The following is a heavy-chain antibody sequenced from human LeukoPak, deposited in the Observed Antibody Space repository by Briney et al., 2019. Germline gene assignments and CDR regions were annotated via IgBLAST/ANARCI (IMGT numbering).Heavy chain of an antibody. J-gene: IGHJ6*02. CDR1: GGSISSGGYY. CDR3: AGLGYCSSTSCWNYYYYYGMDV. V-gene: IGHV4-31*03. D-gene: IGHD2-2*01. CDR2: IYYSGST. Sequence: SETLSLTCTVSGGSISSGGYYWSWIRQHPGKGLEWIGYIYYSGSTYYNPSLKSRVTISVDTSKNQFSLKLSSVTAADTAVYYCAGLGYCSSTSCWNYYYYYGMDVWGQGTTVTVSS.